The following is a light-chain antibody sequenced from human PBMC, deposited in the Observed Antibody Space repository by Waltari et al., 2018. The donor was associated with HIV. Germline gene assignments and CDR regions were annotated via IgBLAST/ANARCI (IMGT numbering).Light chain of an antibody. V-gene: IGKV4-1*01. Sequence: DIVMTQSPDSLAVYLGGRTTIHCKSSQNRFYSSNTQNYLAWYQHKPGQPPKILFYWASTLQSGVPDLFSGSGSGTNFTLTICSLQADDVAVHCFQQYYSTPPPFGPGTKLEI. J-gene: IGKJ2*01. CDR1: QNRFYSSNTQNY. CDR3: QQYYSTPPP. CDR2: WAS.